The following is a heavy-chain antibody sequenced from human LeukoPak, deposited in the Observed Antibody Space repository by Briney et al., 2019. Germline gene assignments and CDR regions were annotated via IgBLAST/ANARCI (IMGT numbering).Heavy chain of an antibody. CDR2: ISSSSSYI. CDR3: ARDYSGSGSYYNVFDY. V-gene: IGHV3-21*01. Sequence: GGSLRLSCAAPGFTFSSYSMNWVRQAPGKGLEWVSSISSSSSYIYYADSVKGRFTISRDNAKNSLYLQMNSLRAEDTAVYYCARDYSGSGSYYNVFDYWGQGTLVTVSS. J-gene: IGHJ4*02. D-gene: IGHD3-10*01. CDR1: GFTFSSYS.